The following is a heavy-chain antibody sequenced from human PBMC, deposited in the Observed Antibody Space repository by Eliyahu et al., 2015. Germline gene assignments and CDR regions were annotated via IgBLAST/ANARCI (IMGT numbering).Heavy chain of an antibody. V-gene: IGHV4-31*03. J-gene: IGHJ3*01. CDR1: GGPISRSGHY. Sequence: QVQLQESGPGLVKPSQTLSLTCTVSGGPISRSGHYWSWXRQYPGKGLEWIGYIYYSGNTHHNPSLKSRVTISVDTSKNQFSLNLTSLTAADTAVYYCARGGAAVGFDLWGPGTMVTVS. D-gene: IGHD3-10*01. CDR2: IYYSGNT. CDR3: ARGGAAVGFDL.